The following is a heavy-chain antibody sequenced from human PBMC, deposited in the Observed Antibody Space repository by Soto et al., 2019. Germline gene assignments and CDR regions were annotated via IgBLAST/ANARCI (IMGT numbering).Heavy chain of an antibody. CDR3: GRDLGYFASDGYFDY. CDR1: GFTFSDYY. Sequence: QVQLVESGGGLVKPGGSLRLSCAGSGFTFSDYYMSWIRQAPGKGLEWVSYISSSGDIIYYADSVKGRFTISRDNAKNSLYLKMNSLRAEDTAGYYCGRDLGYFASDGYFDYWGQGTLVTVSS. CDR2: ISSSGDII. V-gene: IGHV3-11*01. J-gene: IGHJ4*02. D-gene: IGHD3-22*01.